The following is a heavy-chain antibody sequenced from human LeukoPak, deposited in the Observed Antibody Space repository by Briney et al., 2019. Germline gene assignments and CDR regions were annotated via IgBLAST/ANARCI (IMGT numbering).Heavy chain of an antibody. CDR1: GFTFDDYA. D-gene: IGHD6-13*01. CDR3: AREGIAAAGKGGPSCSYFDY. CDR2: ISWNSGSI. Sequence: PGGSLRLSCAASGFTFDDYAMHWVRQAPGKGLEWVSGISWNSGSIGYADSVKGRFTISRDNSKNTLYLQMNSLRAEDTAVYYCAREGIAAAGKGGPSCSYFDYWGQGTLVTVSS. V-gene: IGHV3-9*01. J-gene: IGHJ4*02.